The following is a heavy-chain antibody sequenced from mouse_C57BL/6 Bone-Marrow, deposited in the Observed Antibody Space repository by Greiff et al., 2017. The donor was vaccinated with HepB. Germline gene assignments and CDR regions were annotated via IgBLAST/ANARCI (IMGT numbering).Heavy chain of an antibody. CDR2: ISYDGSN. CDR1: GYSITSGYY. J-gene: IGHJ2*01. Sequence: VQLKESGPGLVKPSQSLSLTCSVTGYSITSGYYWNWIRQFPGNKLEWMGYISYDGSNNYNPSLKNRISITRDTSKNQFFLKLNSGTTEDTATYYCAREGTTVGAMDYWGQGTTLTVSS. D-gene: IGHD1-1*01. CDR3: AREGTTVGAMDY. V-gene: IGHV3-6*01.